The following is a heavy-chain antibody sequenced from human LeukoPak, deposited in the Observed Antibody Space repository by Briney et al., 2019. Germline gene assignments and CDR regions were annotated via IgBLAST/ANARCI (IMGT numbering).Heavy chain of an antibody. Sequence: GGSLRLSCAASGFTFSGSAMHWVRQASGKGLEWVGRIRSKANSYATAYAASVKGRFTISRDDSKNTAYLQMNSLKTEGTAVYYCTREEMATIGDWGQGTLVTVSS. V-gene: IGHV3-73*01. CDR3: TREEMATIGD. CDR1: GFTFSGSA. D-gene: IGHD5-24*01. CDR2: IRSKANSYAT. J-gene: IGHJ4*02.